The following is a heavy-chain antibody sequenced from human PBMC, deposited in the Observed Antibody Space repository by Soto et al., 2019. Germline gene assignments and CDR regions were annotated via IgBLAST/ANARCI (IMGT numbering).Heavy chain of an antibody. V-gene: IGHV3-33*01. CDR3: ARDDGGYSYHPVDY. Sequence: GGSLRLSCAASGFTFSSYGMHWVRQAPGKGLEWVAVIWYDGSNKYYADSVKGRFTISRDNSKNTLYLQMNSLRAEDTAVYYCARDDGGYSYHPVDYWGQGTLVTVSS. CDR2: IWYDGSNK. CDR1: GFTFSSYG. D-gene: IGHD5-18*01. J-gene: IGHJ4*02.